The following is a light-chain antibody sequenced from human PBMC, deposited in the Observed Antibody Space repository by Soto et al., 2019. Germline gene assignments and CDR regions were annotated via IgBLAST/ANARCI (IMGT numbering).Light chain of an antibody. Sequence: IDVTQSPSTLAGSIGHTVTSTCRASQTISSWLAWYQQKPGKAPKLLIYKASTLKSGVPSRFSGSGSGTEFTLTISSLQPDDFATYYCQHYNSYSEAFGQGTKVDIK. J-gene: IGKJ1*01. V-gene: IGKV1-5*03. CDR2: KAS. CDR1: QTISSW. CDR3: QHYNSYSEA.